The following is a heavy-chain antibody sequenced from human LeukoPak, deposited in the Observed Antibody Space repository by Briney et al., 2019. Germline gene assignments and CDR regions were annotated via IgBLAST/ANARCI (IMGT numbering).Heavy chain of an antibody. Sequence: SVKVSCKASGGTFNSYAISWVRQAPGQGPEWMGGIIPIIGTANYPQKFQGRVTITADKSTSTTYMELSSLRSEDTAVYYCARDRGGGPFDYWGQGTLVTVSS. V-gene: IGHV1-69*06. CDR3: ARDRGGGPFDY. J-gene: IGHJ4*02. CDR1: GGTFNSYA. D-gene: IGHD4-23*01. CDR2: IIPIIGTA.